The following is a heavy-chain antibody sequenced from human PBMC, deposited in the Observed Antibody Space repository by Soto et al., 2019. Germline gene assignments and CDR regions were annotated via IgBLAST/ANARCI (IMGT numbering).Heavy chain of an antibody. D-gene: IGHD2-15*01. V-gene: IGHV5-51*01. Sequence: RKISCKGSGYSFTNYWIGWVRQMPGKGLEWMGIICPGDSDTRYSPSLQGQVTISADKSINTAYLQWSSLKASDTAIYFCASPIGYCSGGSCYGYGMDVWGQGTTVTVSS. CDR2: ICPGDSDT. CDR1: GYSFTNYW. J-gene: IGHJ6*02. CDR3: ASPIGYCSGGSCYGYGMDV.